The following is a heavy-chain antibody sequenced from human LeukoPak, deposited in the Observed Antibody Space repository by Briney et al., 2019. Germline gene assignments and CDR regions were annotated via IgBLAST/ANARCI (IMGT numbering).Heavy chain of an antibody. V-gene: IGHV4-4*09. CDR1: GGSISSYY. Sequence: SETLSLTCTVSGGSISSYYWSWIRQPPGKGLEWIGYIYTSGSTNYNPSLKSRVTISVDTSKNQFSLKLSSVTAADTAVYYCAKSGSSGWYDWFDPWGQGTLVTVSS. J-gene: IGHJ5*02. D-gene: IGHD6-19*01. CDR3: AKSGSSGWYDWFDP. CDR2: IYTSGST.